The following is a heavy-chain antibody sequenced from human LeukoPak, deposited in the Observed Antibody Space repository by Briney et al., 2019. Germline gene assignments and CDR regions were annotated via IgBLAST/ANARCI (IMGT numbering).Heavy chain of an antibody. CDR2: IYTSGST. CDR1: GGSISSYY. CDR3: ARDNWNYLSRWFDP. V-gene: IGHV4-4*09. J-gene: IGHJ5*02. Sequence: PSETLSLTCTVSGGSISSYYWSWIRQPPGKGLEWIGYIYTSGSTNYNPSLKSRVTISVDTSKNQFSLKLSSVTAADTAVYYCARDNWNYLSRWFDPWGQGTLVTVSS. D-gene: IGHD1-7*01.